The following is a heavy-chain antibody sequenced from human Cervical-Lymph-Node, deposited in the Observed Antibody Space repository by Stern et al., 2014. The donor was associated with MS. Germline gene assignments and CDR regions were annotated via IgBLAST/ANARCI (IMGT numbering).Heavy chain of an antibody. V-gene: IGHV3-30*01. Sequence: VQLVQSGGGVVQPGRSLRLSCAASGFIFSNYAMHWVRQPPGEGLEWVAVVSSDGANTYFADSVKGRFTICRDNSKNTLYLQMNSLKIEDTAIYYCASQIWGQGTMVTVSS. CDR3: ASQI. CDR1: GFIFSNYA. CDR2: VSSDGANT. J-gene: IGHJ3*02.